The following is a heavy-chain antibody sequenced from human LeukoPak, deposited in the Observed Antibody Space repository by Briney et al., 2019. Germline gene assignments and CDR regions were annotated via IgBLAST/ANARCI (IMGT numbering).Heavy chain of an antibody. CDR3: SKDVGAPTHMPDY. Sequence: PGGSLRLSCAASGFTFSSYAMSWVRQAPGKGLEWVSAISGSGGSTYYADSVKGRFTISRDNSKNTLYLQMNSLRAEDTAVYYCSKDVGAPTHMPDYWGQGTLVTVSS. CDR2: ISGSGGST. J-gene: IGHJ4*02. D-gene: IGHD1-26*01. V-gene: IGHV3-23*01. CDR1: GFTFSSYA.